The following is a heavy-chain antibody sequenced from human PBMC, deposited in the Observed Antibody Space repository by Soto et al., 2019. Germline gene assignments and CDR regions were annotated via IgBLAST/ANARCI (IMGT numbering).Heavy chain of an antibody. CDR1: GGSISRGSYY. J-gene: IGHJ4*02. V-gene: IGHV4-30-4*08. Sequence: SETLSLTCTVSGGSISRGSYYWGWIRQPPGKGLEWIGYIYYSGSTYYNPSLRSQVAISLDTSKNHFSLTLSSVTAADTAVYYCARGPSGDKVHYWGQGALVTVSS. D-gene: IGHD7-27*01. CDR3: ARGPSGDKVHY. CDR2: IYYSGST.